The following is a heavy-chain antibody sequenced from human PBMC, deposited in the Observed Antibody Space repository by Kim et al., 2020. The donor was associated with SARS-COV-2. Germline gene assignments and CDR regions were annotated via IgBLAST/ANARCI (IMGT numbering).Heavy chain of an antibody. Sequence: SETLSLTCTVSGDSISSGHYYWNWIRQHPGKGLEWIGYIYFSGSTYYNPSLKSRLTISIDTSKNQFFLRLNSVTAADTAVYYCASAAAGARIIYYWGQGTLVTVSS. V-gene: IGHV4-31*03. CDR2: IYFSGST. CDR3: ASAAAGARIIYY. CDR1: GDSISSGHYY. D-gene: IGHD3-10*01. J-gene: IGHJ4*02.